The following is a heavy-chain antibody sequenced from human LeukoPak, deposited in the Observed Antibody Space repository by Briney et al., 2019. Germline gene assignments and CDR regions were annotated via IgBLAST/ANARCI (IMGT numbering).Heavy chain of an antibody. V-gene: IGHV3-48*01. J-gene: IGHJ5*02. D-gene: IGHD5-18*01. CDR2: ISIDSTTI. CDR3: ARDVGYRSWFDP. CDR1: GFSFTTYS. Sequence: GGSLRLSCVASGFSFTTYSMHWVRQAPGKGLEWVSYISIDSTTIYYAASAKGRFTISRDNGKNSLYLQMNSLTAEDTAMYYCARDVGYRSWFDPWGQGTLVTVSS.